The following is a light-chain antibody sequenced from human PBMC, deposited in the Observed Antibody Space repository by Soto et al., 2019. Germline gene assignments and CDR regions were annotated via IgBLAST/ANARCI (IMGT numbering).Light chain of an antibody. Sequence: DIQVTQSPSCVCASVGDRVTMTCRASQDIAAYLAWYQHKPGRAPELLIHAASSLQSGVPSRFSGSGSGTDFTLTINSLQPEDFATYYCQQAYSFPITFGQGTQLEIK. J-gene: IGKJ5*01. CDR1: QDIAAY. V-gene: IGKV1D-12*01. CDR2: AAS. CDR3: QQAYSFPIT.